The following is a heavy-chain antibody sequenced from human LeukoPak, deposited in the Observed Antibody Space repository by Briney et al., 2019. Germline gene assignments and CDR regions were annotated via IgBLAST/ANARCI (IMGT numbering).Heavy chain of an antibody. CDR1: GFTFSSYS. J-gene: IGHJ3*02. V-gene: IGHV3-48*01. Sequence: PGGSLRLSCAASGFTFSSYSMNWVRQAPGKGLEWVSYISSSSSTIYYADSVKGRFTISRDNAKNSLYLQMNSLRAEDTAVYYCARDMSSSPRVDAFDIWGQGTMVTVSS. CDR3: ARDMSSSPRVDAFDI. CDR2: ISSSSSTI. D-gene: IGHD6-13*01.